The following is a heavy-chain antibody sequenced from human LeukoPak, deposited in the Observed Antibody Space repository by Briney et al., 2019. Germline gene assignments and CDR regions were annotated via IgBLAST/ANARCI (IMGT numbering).Heavy chain of an antibody. V-gene: IGHV4-59*01. CDR3: ARVGTSTYPLDY. J-gene: IGHJ4*02. CDR2: MCYSGST. D-gene: IGHD2/OR15-2a*01. CDR1: RGSLTMYC. Sequence: SETLSLTCTVSRGSLTMYCWTWIRQPPGKGREWIGYMCYSGSTKYNPPLKSRVTISEDTSKNQFSLKLTSVTTADTAVYYCARVGTSTYPLDYWGQGTLVTVSS.